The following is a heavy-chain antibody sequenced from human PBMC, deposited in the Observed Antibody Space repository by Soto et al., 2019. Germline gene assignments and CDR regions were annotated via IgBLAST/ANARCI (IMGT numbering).Heavy chain of an antibody. V-gene: IGHV4-34*01. J-gene: IGHJ6*02. CDR2: INHSGST. D-gene: IGHD3-10*01. CDR3: ERGRYYGSGSPRNNYYYYYGMDL. CDR1: GVSFRGYY. Sequence: SETLSRTCAVYGVSFRGYYWSWIRQPPGKGLEWIGEINHSGSTNYNPSLKSRVTISVDTSKNQFSMKLSSVTAADTAVYYCERGRYYGSGSPRNNYYYYYGMDLWGQGTTVT.